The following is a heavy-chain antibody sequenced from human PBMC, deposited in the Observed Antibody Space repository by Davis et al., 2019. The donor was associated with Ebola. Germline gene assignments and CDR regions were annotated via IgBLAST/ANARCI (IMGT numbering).Heavy chain of an antibody. CDR3: ARDTRRFGYSNPRYYYGMDV. D-gene: IGHD4-11*01. CDR2: INPSGGST. V-gene: IGHV1-46*01. Sequence: ASVKVSCKASGYTFTSYYMHWVRQAPGQGLEWMGIINPSGGSTSYAQKFQGRVTMTRDTSTSTVYMELNSLRAEDTAVYYCARDTRRFGYSNPRYYYGMDVWGQGTTVTVSS. CDR1: GYTFTSYY. J-gene: IGHJ6*02.